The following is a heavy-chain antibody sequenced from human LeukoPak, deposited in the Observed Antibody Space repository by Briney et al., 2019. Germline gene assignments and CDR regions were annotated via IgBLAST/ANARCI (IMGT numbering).Heavy chain of an antibody. Sequence: GGSLRLSCAASGFTFSSYAMSWVRQAPGKGLEWVSAISGSGGSTYYADSVKGRFTISRDNSKNTVYLQMNSLRAEDTAVYYCAKADQVATRLFDYWGQGTLVTVSS. J-gene: IGHJ4*02. CDR2: ISGSGGST. D-gene: IGHD5-12*01. V-gene: IGHV3-23*01. CDR1: GFTFSSYA. CDR3: AKADQVATRLFDY.